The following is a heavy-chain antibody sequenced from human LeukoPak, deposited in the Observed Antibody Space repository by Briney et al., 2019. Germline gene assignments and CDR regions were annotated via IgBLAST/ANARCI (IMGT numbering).Heavy chain of an antibody. D-gene: IGHD2-15*01. CDR2: ISSSSSYI. V-gene: IGHV3-21*01. Sequence: GGSLRLSCAASAFTFSSYSMNWVRQAPGKGLERVSSISSSSSYIHYADSVKGRFTISRDNAKNSLFLQMNSLRAEDTAVYYCARDRPSGCSGGSCYTPAAFQHWGQGTLVTVSS. CDR1: AFTFSSYS. CDR3: ARDRPSGCSGGSCYTPAAFQH. J-gene: IGHJ1*01.